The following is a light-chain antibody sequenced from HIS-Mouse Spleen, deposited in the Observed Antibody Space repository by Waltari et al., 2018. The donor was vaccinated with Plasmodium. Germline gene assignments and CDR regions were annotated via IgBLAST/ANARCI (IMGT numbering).Light chain of an antibody. V-gene: IGLV3-1*01. CDR2: QDS. Sequence: SYELTQPPSVSVSPGQTASITSSGDKLGDKYACWYQQKPGQPPVLVIYQDSKRPSGIPERFSGSNSGNTATLTISGTQAMDEADYYCQAWDSSTVVFGGGTKLTVL. CDR1: KLGDKY. J-gene: IGLJ2*01. CDR3: QAWDSSTVV.